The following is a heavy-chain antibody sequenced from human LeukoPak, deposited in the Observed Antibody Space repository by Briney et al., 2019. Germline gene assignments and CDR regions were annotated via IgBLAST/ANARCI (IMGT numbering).Heavy chain of an antibody. J-gene: IGHJ4*02. CDR2: INQDGSKE. CDR1: GFIFSNYW. CDR3: VRDGGVSGYDLLDY. V-gene: IGHV3-7*01. Sequence: PGGSLRLSCTASGFIFSNYWMTWVRQAPGKGLEWVAQINQDGSKEYYNDSVKARFSISRDNARNSLSLQMNSLRAEDTAVYYCVRDGGVSGYDLLDYWGQGTLVTVSS. D-gene: IGHD5-12*01.